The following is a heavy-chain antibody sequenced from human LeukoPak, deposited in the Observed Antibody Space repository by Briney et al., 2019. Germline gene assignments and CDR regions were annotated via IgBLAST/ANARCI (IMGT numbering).Heavy chain of an antibody. Sequence: SETLSLTCTVSGGSISSYYWSWIRQPPGKGLEWIGYIYYSGSTNYNPSLKSRVTISVDTSKNQFSLKLSSVTAADTAVYYCARGGRWLQFAYLIDYWGQGTLVTVSS. CDR1: GGSISSYY. CDR2: IYYSGST. J-gene: IGHJ4*02. V-gene: IGHV4-59*01. D-gene: IGHD5-24*01. CDR3: ARGGRWLQFAYLIDY.